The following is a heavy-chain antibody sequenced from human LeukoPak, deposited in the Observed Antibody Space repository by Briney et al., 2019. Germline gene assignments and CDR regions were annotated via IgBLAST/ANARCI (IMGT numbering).Heavy chain of an antibody. J-gene: IGHJ5*02. V-gene: IGHV4-38-2*02. Sequence: PSETLSLTCTVSGYSISSGYYWGWIRQPPGRWLEWIGSIYHSGSTYYNPSLKSRVTISGDTSKNQFSLRLSSVTAADTAVYYCAKGAGPPWFDPWGQGTLVIVSS. CDR2: IYHSGST. CDR3: AKGAGPPWFDP. CDR1: GYSISSGYY.